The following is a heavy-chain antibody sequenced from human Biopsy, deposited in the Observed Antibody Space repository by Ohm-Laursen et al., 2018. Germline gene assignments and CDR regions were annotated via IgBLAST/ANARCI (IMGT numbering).Heavy chain of an antibody. CDR1: GGTFTTYG. Sequence: SSVKVSCKASGGTFTTYGFNWVRQAPGQGLEWMGRIIPILGRPTYAQKFQSRVTITADTSTGTVFMDLSTLRSEDSALYYCAREQHPYIDVLTDSFSYVPMDVWGAGTTVTVSS. D-gene: IGHD3-9*01. CDR3: AREQHPYIDVLTDSFSYVPMDV. CDR2: IIPILGRP. J-gene: IGHJ6*04. V-gene: IGHV1-69*04.